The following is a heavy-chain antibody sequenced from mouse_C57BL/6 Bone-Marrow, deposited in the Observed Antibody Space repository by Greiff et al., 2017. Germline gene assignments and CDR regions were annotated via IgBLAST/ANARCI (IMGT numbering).Heavy chain of an antibody. D-gene: IGHD2-10*01. Sequence: VHLVESGAELARPGASVKLSCKASGYTFTSYGISWVKQRTGQGLEWIGEIYPRSGNTYYNEKFKGKATLTADKSSSTAYMELRSLTSEDSAVYFWARYPLSPLLTWDYWGQGTTLTVSS. CDR2: IYPRSGNT. J-gene: IGHJ2*01. CDR3: ARYPLSPLLTWDY. CDR1: GYTFTSYG. V-gene: IGHV1-81*01.